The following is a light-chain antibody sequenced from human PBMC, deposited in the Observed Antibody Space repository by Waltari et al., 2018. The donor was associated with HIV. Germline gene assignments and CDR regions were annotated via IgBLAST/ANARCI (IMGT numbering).Light chain of an antibody. CDR2: RNN. CDR3: AAWDDSLL. V-gene: IGLV1-47*01. CDR1: SSNIGSKY. J-gene: IGLJ2*01. Sequence: QSVLTQPPSASGTPGQRVTISCSGSSSNIGSKYVYWYQQLPGTAPQLLIYRNNQRPSGVPARFSGSKSGTSASLAISGLRSEDEADYYCAAWDDSLLFGGGTKLTVL.